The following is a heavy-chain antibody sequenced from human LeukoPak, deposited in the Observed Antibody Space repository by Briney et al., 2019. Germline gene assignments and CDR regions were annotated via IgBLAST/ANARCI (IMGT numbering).Heavy chain of an antibody. V-gene: IGHV4-30-2*01. CDR1: GGSMNSGIYY. CDR2: IFHSGST. J-gene: IGHJ4*02. CDR3: ARDRAPGRPFDY. Sequence: SETLSLTCSVSGGSMNSGIYYWSWIRQPPGKGLEWIGYIFHSGSTNYNPSLKSRVTMSLDMSKNQFSLKLSSVTAADTAVYYCARDRAPGRPFDYWGQGTLVTVSS. D-gene: IGHD1-14*01.